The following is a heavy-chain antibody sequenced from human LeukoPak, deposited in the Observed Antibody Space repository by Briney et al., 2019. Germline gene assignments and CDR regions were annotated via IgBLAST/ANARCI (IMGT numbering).Heavy chain of an antibody. CDR1: GYTFTSYD. V-gene: IGHV1-8*01. CDR2: MNPNSGNT. CDR3: VKDSSTDWLFQH. J-gene: IGHJ1*01. D-gene: IGHD2-2*01. Sequence: GASVKVSCKASGYTFTSYDINRVRQATGQGLEWMGWMNPNSGNTGYAQKFRGRVTMTRNTSISTAYMELSSLRAEDTALYYCVKDSSTDWLFQHWGQGTLVTVSS.